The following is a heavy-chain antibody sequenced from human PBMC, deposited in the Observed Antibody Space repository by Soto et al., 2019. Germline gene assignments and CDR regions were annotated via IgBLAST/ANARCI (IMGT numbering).Heavy chain of an antibody. Sequence: GGSLRLSCVVSGFTFSNYAMTWVRHSPGKGLEWVSTISGSGDSTHYAGSVKGRFTISRDNSKNTLYLQMNSLRADDSAEYYCAKNDDDIYGTLYCFDNWGRGTLVTVYS. CDR3: AKNDDDIYGTLYCFDN. J-gene: IGHJ4*02. CDR2: ISGSGDST. V-gene: IGHV3-23*01. D-gene: IGHD1-1*01. CDR1: GFTFSNYA.